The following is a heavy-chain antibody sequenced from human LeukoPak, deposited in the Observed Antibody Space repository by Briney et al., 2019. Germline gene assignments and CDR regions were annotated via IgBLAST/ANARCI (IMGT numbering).Heavy chain of an antibody. Sequence: ASVKVSCKASGYTFTSYWIQWVRQAPGQGLEWMGLINPDGGSTAYAHRFQGRVIMTRDTSTSTAYMDLSSLRSEDTAVYHCARAPRDSSTMLDYWGQGTLVTVSS. CDR3: ARAPRDSSTMLDY. V-gene: IGHV1-46*01. CDR1: GYTFTSYW. CDR2: INPDGGST. D-gene: IGHD6-13*01. J-gene: IGHJ4*02.